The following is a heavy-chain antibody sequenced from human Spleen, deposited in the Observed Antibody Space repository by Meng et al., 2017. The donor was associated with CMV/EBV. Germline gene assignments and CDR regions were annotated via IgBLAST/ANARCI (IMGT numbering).Heavy chain of an antibody. V-gene: IGHV1-2*02. CDR1: GYTFTGYY. CDR2: INPSTGDT. J-gene: IGHJ4*02. CDR3: AAISQGDFDY. Sequence: LVTSGPEGKKLGASVKVSCKPPGYTFTGYYIHWVRQAPGQGLEWMGRINPSTGDTNYAQKFQGRVTMTRDTSITTAYMELNRLTSDDTAVYYCAAISQGDFDYWGQGTLVTVSS.